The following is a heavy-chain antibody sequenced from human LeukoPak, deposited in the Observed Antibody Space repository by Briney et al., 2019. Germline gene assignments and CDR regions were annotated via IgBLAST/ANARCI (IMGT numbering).Heavy chain of an antibody. V-gene: IGHV4-30-4*07. J-gene: IGHJ6*03. D-gene: IGHD6-19*01. Sequence: SQTLSLTCAVSGGSISSGGYSWSWIRQPPGKGLEWIGYINYSGSTNYNPSLKSRVTISVDTSKNQFSLKLSSVTAADTAVYFCARTQEAGYSSGRYDSYYYYYYMDVWGKGTTVTISS. CDR3: ARTQEAGYSSGRYDSYYYYYYMDV. CDR1: GGSISSGGYS. CDR2: INYSGST.